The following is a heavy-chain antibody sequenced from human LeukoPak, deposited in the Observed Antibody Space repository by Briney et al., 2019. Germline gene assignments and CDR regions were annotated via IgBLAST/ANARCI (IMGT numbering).Heavy chain of an antibody. V-gene: IGHV3-7*03. CDR3: AKGGIVATIFDY. CDR1: GFTFSSYW. D-gene: IGHD5-12*01. J-gene: IGHJ4*02. CDR2: IKQDGSEK. Sequence: AGGSLRLSCAASGFTFSSYWMSWVRQAPGKGLEWVANIKQDGSEKYYVDSVKGRFTISRDDAKNSLYLQMNSPRAEDTAVYYCAKGGIVATIFDYWGQGTLVTVSS.